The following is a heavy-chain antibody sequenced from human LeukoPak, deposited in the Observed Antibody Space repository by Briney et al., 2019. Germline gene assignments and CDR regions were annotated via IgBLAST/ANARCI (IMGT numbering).Heavy chain of an antibody. V-gene: IGHV3-23*01. CDR1: GFTFSSYA. J-gene: IGHJ4*02. CDR3: AKTRAWDYVKE. Sequence: GGSLRLSCAASGFTFSSYAMSWVRQAPGKGLEWVSAISGSGGSTYYAYSVKGRFTISRDNSKNTLYLQMNSLRAEDTAVYYCAKTRAWDYVKEWGQGTLVTVSS. CDR2: ISGSGGST. D-gene: IGHD4-17*01.